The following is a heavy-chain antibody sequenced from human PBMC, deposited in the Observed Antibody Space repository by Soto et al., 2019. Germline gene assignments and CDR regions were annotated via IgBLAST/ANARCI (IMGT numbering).Heavy chain of an antibody. CDR2: IIPVIDTA. Sequence: QVQLVQSGAEVKKTGSSVKVSCKVSGDTFNIRWVRQAPGQGLEWMGWIIPVIDTANYARKFQGRVVISADRATNIVYMEMMSLTLEDTAVYYCARGSGADAFDIWGEGTMVTVSS. V-gene: IGHV1-69*06. CDR3: ARGSGADAFDI. CDR1: GDTFN. D-gene: IGHD7-27*01. J-gene: IGHJ3*02.